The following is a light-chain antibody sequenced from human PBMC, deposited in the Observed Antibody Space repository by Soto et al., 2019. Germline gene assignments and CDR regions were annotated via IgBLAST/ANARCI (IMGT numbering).Light chain of an antibody. J-gene: IGKJ2*01. CDR3: LQHYTYPYT. CDR2: AAY. V-gene: IGKV1-12*01. CDR1: QDISTW. Sequence: DIQMTQSPSSVSASVGDRVTITCRASQDISTWIAWYQQKPGKAPKLLIHAAYTLQSGVPSRFSGTGSGTDFTPTISSLQPEDFATYSCLQHYTYPYTFGQGTKLEIK.